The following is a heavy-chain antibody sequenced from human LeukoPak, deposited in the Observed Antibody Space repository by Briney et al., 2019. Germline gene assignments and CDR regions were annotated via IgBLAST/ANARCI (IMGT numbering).Heavy chain of an antibody. V-gene: IGHV3-23*01. J-gene: IGHJ4*02. D-gene: IGHD3-3*01. CDR3: AKDGGNNFFWSGFSDY. CDR1: GFTFSTFA. CDR2: IFQGGGEI. Sequence: GGSLRLSCAASGFTFSTFAMIWVRQPPGKGLEWVSSIFQGGGEIHYADSVKGRFTISRDNSKSTLYLQMNSLRAEDMAVYYCAKDGGNNFFWSGFSDYWGQGTLVTVSS.